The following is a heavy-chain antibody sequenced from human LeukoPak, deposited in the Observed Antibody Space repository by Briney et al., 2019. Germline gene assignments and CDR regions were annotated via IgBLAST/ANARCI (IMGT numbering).Heavy chain of an antibody. CDR2: INPKSGGT. Sequence: ASVKVSCKASGYTFTAYYMHWVRQAPGQGLEWMGWINPKSGGTNYAQKFQGRVTMTRDTSTSTAYMDLSTLRSDDTAVYYRARDRWVGAVGAYFDSGGRGPLVPVSS. CDR1: GYTFTAYY. D-gene: IGHD1-26*01. V-gene: IGHV1-2*02. J-gene: IGHJ4*02. CDR3: ARDRWVGAVGAYFDS.